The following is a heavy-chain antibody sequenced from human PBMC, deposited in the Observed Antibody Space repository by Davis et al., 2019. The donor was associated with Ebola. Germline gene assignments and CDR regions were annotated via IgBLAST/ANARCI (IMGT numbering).Heavy chain of an antibody. CDR3: ARHWSHDAFDI. V-gene: IGHV5-10-1*01. D-gene: IGHD2-8*02. Sequence: GESLKISCTGSGYSFTSYWISWVRQMPGKGLEWMGRIDPSDSYTNYSPSFQGHVTISADKSISTAYLQWSSMKASDTAMYYCARHWSHDAFDIWGQGTMVTVSS. J-gene: IGHJ3*02. CDR1: GYSFTSYW. CDR2: IDPSDSYT.